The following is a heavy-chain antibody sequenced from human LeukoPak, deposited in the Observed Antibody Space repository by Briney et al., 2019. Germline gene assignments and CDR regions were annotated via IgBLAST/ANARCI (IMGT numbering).Heavy chain of an antibody. Sequence: GGSLRLSCAASGFTFSSYGMHWVRQAPGKGLEWGAVIWYDGSNKNYADSVKGRFTISRDNSKNTLYLQMNSLRAEDTAVYYCARENYDILTGYYSGSGWFDPWGQGTLVTVSS. CDR2: IWYDGSNK. J-gene: IGHJ5*02. CDR3: ARENYDILTGYYSGSGWFDP. V-gene: IGHV3-33*01. D-gene: IGHD3-9*01. CDR1: GFTFSSYG.